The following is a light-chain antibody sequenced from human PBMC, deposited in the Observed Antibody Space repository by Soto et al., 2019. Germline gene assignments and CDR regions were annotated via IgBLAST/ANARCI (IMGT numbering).Light chain of an antibody. V-gene: IGKV3-20*01. J-gene: IGKJ1*01. CDR3: QQYGSSPWT. Sequence: EIVLTQCPGTLSLSPGERAALSCRASESVSSSYLAWYQQKPGQAPRLLIYGVSSRATGIPDRFSGSGSGTDFTLTISRLDPEDFAVYYCQQYGSSPWTFGQGTKVQIK. CDR1: ESVSSSY. CDR2: GVS.